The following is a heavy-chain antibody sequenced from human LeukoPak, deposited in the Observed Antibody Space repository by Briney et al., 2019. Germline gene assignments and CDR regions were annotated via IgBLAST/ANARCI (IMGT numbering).Heavy chain of an antibody. V-gene: IGHV3-23*01. D-gene: IGHD5-24*01. J-gene: IGHJ3*01. Sequence: PGGSLRLSCAASGFNFRDAAMTWVRQAPGKGLEWVSLISFSGDNSYYADSVKGRFTISRDNSKNTLSLQMNSLRAEDTAIYYCAKDIQLSTWGLGTMVTVSS. CDR1: GFNFRDAA. CDR3: AKDIQLST. CDR2: ISFSGDNS.